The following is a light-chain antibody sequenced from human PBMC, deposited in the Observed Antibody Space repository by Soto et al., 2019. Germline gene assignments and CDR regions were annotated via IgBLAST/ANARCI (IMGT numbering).Light chain of an antibody. CDR1: QDIRNF. CDR3: QKYSSVPV. Sequence: DIQMTQSPTSLSASVGDRVTITCRASQDIRNFVAWYQQKPGKAPKLLIYAASTLLSGVPSRFCGSGSGTDFTITINSLQPEDVATYSCQKYSSVPVFGPGTKVEIK. CDR2: AAS. V-gene: IGKV1-27*01. J-gene: IGKJ3*01.